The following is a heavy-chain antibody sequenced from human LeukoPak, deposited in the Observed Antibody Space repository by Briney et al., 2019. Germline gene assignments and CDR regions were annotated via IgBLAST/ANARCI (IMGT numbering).Heavy chain of an antibody. CDR1: GDSISNYY. D-gene: IGHD6-19*01. V-gene: IGHV4-4*07. J-gene: IGHJ4*02. CDR3: ARDPFRSSYDF. CDR2: IHASGST. Sequence: PSETLSLTCTVSGDSISNYYWSWIRQPAGKGLERIGRIHASGSTSYSSSLKSRVTMSIDTSKNQFSLEVTSVTAADTAVYYCARDPFRSSYDFWGQGTLVTVSS.